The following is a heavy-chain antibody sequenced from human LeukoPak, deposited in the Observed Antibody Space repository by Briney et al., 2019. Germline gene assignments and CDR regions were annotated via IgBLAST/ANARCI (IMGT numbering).Heavy chain of an antibody. J-gene: IGHJ4*02. CDR3: VTTTRGYSRDS. CDR2: INQGGNDK. CDR1: GFTFNTYA. V-gene: IGHV3-7*01. D-gene: IGHD3-22*01. Sequence: PGGSLRLSCAASGFTFNTYAMSWVRQAPGKGLEWVANINQGGNDKQYVDSMKGRFTIARDNAKNSLFLQMDGLRVEDTAVYYCVTTTRGYSRDSWGQGTLVTVSS.